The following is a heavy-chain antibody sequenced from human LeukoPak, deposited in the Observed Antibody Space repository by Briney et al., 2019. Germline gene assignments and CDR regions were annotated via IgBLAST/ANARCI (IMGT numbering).Heavy chain of an antibody. Sequence: SETLSLTCTVSGGSFSSGSYYWRWIRQPPGKGLEWIGYIYYSGSTNYNPSLKSRVTISVDTSKNQFSLKLSSVTAADTAVYYCARAVVPAAMPDYWGQGTLVTVSS. CDR1: GGSFSSGSYY. CDR3: ARAVVPAAMPDY. V-gene: IGHV4-61*01. D-gene: IGHD2-2*01. CDR2: IYYSGST. J-gene: IGHJ4*02.